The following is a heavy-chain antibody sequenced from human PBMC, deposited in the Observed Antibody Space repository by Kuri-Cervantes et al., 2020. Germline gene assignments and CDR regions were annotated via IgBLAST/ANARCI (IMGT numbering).Heavy chain of an antibody. CDR1: GGSISSGGYY. J-gene: IGHJ5*02. CDR3: ARDGGYATRSWFDP. CDR2: IYYSGST. V-gene: IGHV4-31*03. D-gene: IGHD2-8*01. Sequence: SETLSLTCTVSGGSISSGGYYWSWIRQHPGKGLEWIGYIYYSGSTYYNPSLKSRVTISVDTSKNQFSLKLSSVIAADTAVYYCARDGGYATRSWFDPWGQGTLVTVSS.